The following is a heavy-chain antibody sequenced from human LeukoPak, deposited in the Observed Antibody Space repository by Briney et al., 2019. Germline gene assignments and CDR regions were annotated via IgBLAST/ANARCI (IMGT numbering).Heavy chain of an antibody. V-gene: IGHV3-7*01. J-gene: IGHJ4*02. CDR3: TRGDGRGSSNGAL. Sequence: GGSLRLSCAASGFSFSNQWMGWVRQAPENGLEWVAIMNVDGTDKYHLDSVKGRFTISRDNAKNTLYLQMNSLRVEDTAVYYCTRGDGRGSSNGALWGPGTLVTVSS. CDR1: GFSFSNQW. D-gene: IGHD5-18*01. CDR2: MNVDGTDK.